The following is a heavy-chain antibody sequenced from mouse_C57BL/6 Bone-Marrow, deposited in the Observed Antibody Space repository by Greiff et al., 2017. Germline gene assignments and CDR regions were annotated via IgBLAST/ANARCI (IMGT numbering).Heavy chain of an antibody. J-gene: IGHJ2*01. D-gene: IGHD1-1*01. CDR2: IDPSDSYT. CDR1: GYTFTSYW. Sequence: QVQLQQPGAELVMPGASVKLSCKASGYTFTSYWMHWVKQRPGQGLEWIGEIDPSDSYTNYNQKFKGKSTLTVDKSSSTAYMQLSSLTSEDSAVYYCARESVFITTVVVPFDYWGQGTTLTVSS. CDR3: ARESVFITTVVVPFDY. V-gene: IGHV1-69*01.